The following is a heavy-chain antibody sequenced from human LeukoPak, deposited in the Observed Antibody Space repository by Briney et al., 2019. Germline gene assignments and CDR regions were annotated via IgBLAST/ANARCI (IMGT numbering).Heavy chain of an antibody. CDR2: IYPGDSDT. CDR3: ARGPPRVNYDFWSGYFDIDY. D-gene: IGHD3-3*01. CDR1: GSSFTSYW. J-gene: IGHJ4*02. Sequence: GESLKISCKGSGSSFTSYWIGWVRQMPGKGLEWMGIIYPGDSDTRYSPSFQGKVTISADKSISTAYLQWSSLKASDTAMYFCARGPPRVNYDFWSGYFDIDYWGQGTLVTVSS. V-gene: IGHV5-51*01.